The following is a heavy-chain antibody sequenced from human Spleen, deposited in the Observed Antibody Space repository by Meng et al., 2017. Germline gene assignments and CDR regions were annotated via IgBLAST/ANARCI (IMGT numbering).Heavy chain of an antibody. CDR2: INHTGRN. J-gene: IGHJ5*02. V-gene: IGHV4-4*03. CDR3: AVLWFGSYPGGWFDP. D-gene: IGHD3-10*01. Sequence: QDHLRGYAPGLGRVPEPRPRHWRVYGGSVXXXSWWSWGRPPRGKGLELIGEINHTGRNNHNPSLKSRVTMSLDKSKNQFSLKLTSVTAADTAVYYCAVLWFGSYPGGWFDPWGQGTLVTVSS. CDR1: GGSVXXXSW.